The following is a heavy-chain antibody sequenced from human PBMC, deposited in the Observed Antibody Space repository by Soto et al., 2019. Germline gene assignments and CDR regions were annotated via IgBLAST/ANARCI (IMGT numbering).Heavy chain of an antibody. CDR2: IWSDGSRT. Sequence: QVHLVESGGGVVQPGTSLRLSCAASGLTFSTYDMHWVRQAPGKGLEWVALIWSDGSRTFYADSVKGRFTISRDNSKNTLYLQMHSLSDEDTAVYYCAGEPKGGAYDIDGWGQGTTGTVSS. J-gene: IGHJ6*02. V-gene: IGHV3-33*01. CDR3: AGEPKGGAYDIDG. D-gene: IGHD3-16*01. CDR1: GLTFSTYD.